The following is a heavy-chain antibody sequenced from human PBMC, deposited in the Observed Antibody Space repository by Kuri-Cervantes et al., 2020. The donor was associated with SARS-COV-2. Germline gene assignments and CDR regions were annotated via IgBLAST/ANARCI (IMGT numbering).Heavy chain of an antibody. J-gene: IGHJ4*02. Sequence: SETLSLTCTVSGGSISSSSYYWGWIRQPPGKGLEWIGSIYYSGSTYYNPSLKSRVTISVDTSKNQFSLKLSSVTAADTAVYYCARRNEVDSDDYWGQGTLVTVSS. D-gene: IGHD3/OR15-3a*01. CDR2: IYYSGST. CDR3: ARRNEVDSDDY. V-gene: IGHV4-39*01. CDR1: GGSISSSSYY.